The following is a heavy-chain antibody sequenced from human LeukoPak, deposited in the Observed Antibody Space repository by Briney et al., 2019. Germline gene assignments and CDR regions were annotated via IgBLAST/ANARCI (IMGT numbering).Heavy chain of an antibody. CDR1: GFTFSSYE. CDR3: ARGRYNYGYIFDC. V-gene: IGHV3-48*03. D-gene: IGHD5-18*01. J-gene: IGHJ4*02. Sequence: GGSLRLSCAASGFTFSSYEMNWVRQAPGKGLEWVSYISSSGSTIYYADSVKGRFTISRDNAKNSLLLQMNSLSAEDTAVYYCARGRYNYGYIFDCWGQGTLVTVSS. CDR2: ISSSGSTI.